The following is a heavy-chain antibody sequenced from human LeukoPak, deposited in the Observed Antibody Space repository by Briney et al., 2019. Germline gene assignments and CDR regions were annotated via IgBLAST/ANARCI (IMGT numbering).Heavy chain of an antibody. J-gene: IGHJ4*02. CDR1: GGSISGGDYY. D-gene: IGHD3-22*01. CDR3: ARGYDSSGYYRYYFDY. Sequence: SQTLSLTCTVSGGSISGGDYYWSWIRQPPGKGLEWIGYIYYSGSTYYNPSLKSRVTISVDTSKNQFSLKLSSVTAADTAVYYCARGYDSSGYYRYYFDYWGQGTLVTVSS. CDR2: IYYSGST. V-gene: IGHV4-30-4*01.